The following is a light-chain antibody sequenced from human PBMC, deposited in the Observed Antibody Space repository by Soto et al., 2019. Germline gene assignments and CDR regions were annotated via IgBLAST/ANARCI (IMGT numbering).Light chain of an antibody. CDR2: GAS. J-gene: IGKJ1*01. CDR1: QTISSN. Sequence: EIVMTQSPATLSVSPGERATLSCRASQTISSNLAWYQQKLGQAPRLLIYGASTRATGIPARFSGSGSGTEFTLTISSLQSEDFAVYYCQQYDNWPRTFGRGTKGEIK. CDR3: QQYDNWPRT. V-gene: IGKV3-15*01.